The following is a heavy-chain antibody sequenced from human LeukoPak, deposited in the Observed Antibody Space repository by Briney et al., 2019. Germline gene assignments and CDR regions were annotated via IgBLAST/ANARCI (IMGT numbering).Heavy chain of an antibody. Sequence: GGSLRLSCATSGFTFSNYWMSWVRRAPGKGLEWVANIKQDGSDKYYVDSVKGRFTISRDNAKNSLYLQMNSLRAEDTAVYYCARGDDFDYWGQGTLVTVSS. CDR1: GFTFSNYW. V-gene: IGHV3-7*03. J-gene: IGHJ4*02. CDR3: ARGDDFDY. D-gene: IGHD3-16*01. CDR2: IKQDGSDK.